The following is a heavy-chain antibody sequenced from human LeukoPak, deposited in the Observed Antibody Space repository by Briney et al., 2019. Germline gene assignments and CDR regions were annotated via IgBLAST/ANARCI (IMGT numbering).Heavy chain of an antibody. CDR1: GYTFTSYY. Sequence: ASVKVSCTASGYTFTSYYMHWVRQAPGQGLEWMGIINPSGGSTSYAQKFQGRVTMTRDTSTSTVYMELSSLRSEDTAVYYCARQYYDFWSGYYTFDYWGQGTLVTVSS. J-gene: IGHJ4*02. CDR2: INPSGGST. V-gene: IGHV1-46*01. CDR3: ARQYYDFWSGYYTFDY. D-gene: IGHD3-3*01.